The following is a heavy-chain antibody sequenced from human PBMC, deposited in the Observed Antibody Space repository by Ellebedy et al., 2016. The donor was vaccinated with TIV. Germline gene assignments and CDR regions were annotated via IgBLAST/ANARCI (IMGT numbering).Heavy chain of an antibody. D-gene: IGHD5-18*01. CDR1: GFTFSHYA. CDR3: ARAGYRISWLGHGLDV. V-gene: IGHV3-30*04. J-gene: IGHJ6*02. CDR2: ISPDAINE. Sequence: PGGSLRLSCAASGFTFSHYAIHWVRQAPGKGLDWVAVISPDAINEYYADSVKGRFTISRDKSKNAVYLQMNSLATEDTAVYYCARAGYRISWLGHGLDVWGQGTTVTVSS.